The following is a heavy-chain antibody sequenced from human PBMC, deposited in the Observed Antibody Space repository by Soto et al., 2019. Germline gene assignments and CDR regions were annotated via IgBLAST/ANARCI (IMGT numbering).Heavy chain of an antibody. CDR3: AKGSRGEGIVVVVAATYLDY. V-gene: IGHV3-43*01. J-gene: IGHJ4*02. CDR2: ISWDGGST. CDR1: GFTFDDYT. D-gene: IGHD2-15*01. Sequence: GGSLRLSCAASGFTFDDYTMHWVRQAPGKGLEWVSLISWDGGSTYYADSVKGRFTISRDNSKNSLYLQMNSLRTEDTALYYCAKGSRGEGIVVVVAATYLDYWGQGTLVTVSS.